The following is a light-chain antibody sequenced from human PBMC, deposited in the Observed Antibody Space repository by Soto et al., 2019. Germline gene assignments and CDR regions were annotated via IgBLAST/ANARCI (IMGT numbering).Light chain of an antibody. Sequence: EIVLTQSRGTLSLSPGERATLSCRASQSVSSNYLAWYQQKPGQAPRLLIYGASTRATGIPDRFSGSGSGIDFTLTITSLEPEDFAVYYCQQYGSSPRLTFGGGTKVEIK. CDR3: QQYGSSPRLT. CDR2: GAS. V-gene: IGKV3-20*01. CDR1: QSVSSNY. J-gene: IGKJ4*01.